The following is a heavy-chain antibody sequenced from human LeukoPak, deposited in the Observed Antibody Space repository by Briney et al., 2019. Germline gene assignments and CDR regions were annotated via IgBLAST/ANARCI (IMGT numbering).Heavy chain of an antibody. V-gene: IGHV2-70*11. D-gene: IGHD6-6*01. Sequence: ESGPTLVNPTQTLTLTCTFSGFSLSTSGMCVSWIRQPPGKALEWLARIDWDDDKYYSTSLKTRLTTSKDPSKNQVVLTMTNMDPVDTATYYCARRTRAAHDAFDIWGQGTMVTVSS. J-gene: IGHJ3*02. CDR3: ARRTRAAHDAFDI. CDR2: IDWDDDK. CDR1: GFSLSTSGMC.